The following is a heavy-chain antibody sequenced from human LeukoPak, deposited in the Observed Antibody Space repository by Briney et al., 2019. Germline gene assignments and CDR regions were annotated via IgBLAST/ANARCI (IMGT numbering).Heavy chain of an antibody. CDR1: GFTFSSYW. D-gene: IGHD3-22*01. V-gene: IGHV3-74*01. CDR2: INSDGSST. Sequence: GGSLRLPCAASGFTFSSYWMHWVRQAPGKGLVWVSRINSDGSSTSYADSVKGRFTISRDNAKNTLYLQMNSLRAEDTAVYYCARYYYDSSGYYSFDYWGQGTLVTVSS. CDR3: ARYYYDSSGYYSFDY. J-gene: IGHJ4*02.